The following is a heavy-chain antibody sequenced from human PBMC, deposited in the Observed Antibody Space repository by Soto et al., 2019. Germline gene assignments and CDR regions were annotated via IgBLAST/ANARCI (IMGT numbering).Heavy chain of an antibody. J-gene: IGHJ4*02. V-gene: IGHV4-39*01. CDR3: ARVGYCSGGSCYSAPVDY. CDR1: GGSISSSSYY. CDR2: IYYSGST. D-gene: IGHD2-15*01. Sequence: PSETLSLTCTVSGGSISSSSYYWGWIRQPPGQGLEWIGSIYYSGSTYYNPSLKSRVTMSVDTSKNQFSLKLSSVTAADTAVYYCARVGYCSGGSCYSAPVDYWGQGTLVTVSS.